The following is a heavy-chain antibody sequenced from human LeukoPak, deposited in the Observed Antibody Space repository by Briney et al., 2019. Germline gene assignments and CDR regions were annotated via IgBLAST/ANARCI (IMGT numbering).Heavy chain of an antibody. J-gene: IGHJ2*01. CDR1: GXTFTDXX. CDR3: AKLLGDNPIRWYFDL. D-gene: IGHD4/OR15-4a*01. Sequence: ASGXTFTDXXMNWVRQAXGXXLEWLSYITSGSGTIFYADSVKGRFTISRDNAKNSLFLQMNSLRAEDTAVYYCAKLLGDNPIRWYFDLWGRGTLVTVSS. CDR2: ITSGSGTI. V-gene: IGHV3-48*04.